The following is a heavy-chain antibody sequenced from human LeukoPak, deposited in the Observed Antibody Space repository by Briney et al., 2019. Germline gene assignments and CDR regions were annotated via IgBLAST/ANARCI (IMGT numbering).Heavy chain of an antibody. D-gene: IGHD4-17*01. CDR3: ARSIDDYGDPPLFYGMDV. Sequence: GDSVKVACKASGYTFTSYGISWVRQAPGQGLEWMGWISAYNGNTNYAQKLQGRVTMTTDTSTSTAYMELRSLRSDDTAVYYCARSIDDYGDPPLFYGMDVWGQGTTVTVSS. CDR1: GYTFTSYG. J-gene: IGHJ6*02. CDR2: ISAYNGNT. V-gene: IGHV1-18*01.